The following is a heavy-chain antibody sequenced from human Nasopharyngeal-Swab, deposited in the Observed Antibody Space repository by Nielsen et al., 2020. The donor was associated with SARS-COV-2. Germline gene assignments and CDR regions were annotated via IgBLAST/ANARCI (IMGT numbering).Heavy chain of an antibody. Sequence: SETLSLTSTVSGDSISTHYWSWIRQPPGKGLEWIGYIYYPGSTNYNPSLRSRVTISIETSKNQLSLKLSSVTAAGTAVYYCARLFGPFWSAYYFDYWGRGTLVTVSS. J-gene: IGHJ4*02. CDR2: IYYPGST. D-gene: IGHD3-3*01. CDR3: ARLFGPFWSAYYFDY. V-gene: IGHV4-59*08. CDR1: GDSISTHY.